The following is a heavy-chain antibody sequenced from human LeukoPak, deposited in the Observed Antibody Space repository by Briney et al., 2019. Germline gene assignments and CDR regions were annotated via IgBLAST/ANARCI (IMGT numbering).Heavy chain of an antibody. CDR1: GGTFSSYA. CDR3: ARGYCSSTSCYTPFDI. D-gene: IGHD2-2*02. V-gene: IGHV1-69*13. Sequence: GASVKVSCKXSGGTFSSYAINWVRQAPGQGLEWMGGIIPIFGTANYAQKFQGRVTITAAESTSTAYMELSSLRSEDTAVYYCARGYCSSTSCYTPFDIWGQGTMVTVSS. CDR2: IIPIFGTA. J-gene: IGHJ3*02.